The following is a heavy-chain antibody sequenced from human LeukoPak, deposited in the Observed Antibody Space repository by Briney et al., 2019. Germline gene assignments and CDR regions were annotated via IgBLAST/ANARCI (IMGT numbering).Heavy chain of an antibody. J-gene: IGHJ4*02. Sequence: GASVKVSCKASGGTFSSYAISWVRQAPGQGLEWMGGNITIFGTANYAQKFQGRVTITADKSTSTAYMELSSLRSEDTAVYYCAREGPKYSSSWWYFDYWGQGTLVTVSS. CDR1: GGTFSSYA. CDR3: AREGPKYSSSWWYFDY. CDR2: NITIFGTA. V-gene: IGHV1-69*06. D-gene: IGHD6-13*01.